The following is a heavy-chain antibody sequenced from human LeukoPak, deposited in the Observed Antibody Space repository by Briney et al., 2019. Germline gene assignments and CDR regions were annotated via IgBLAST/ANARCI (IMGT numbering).Heavy chain of an antibody. V-gene: IGHV3-7*01. CDR3: ASLYGMDV. CDR2: IKQDGSEK. J-gene: IGHJ6*02. Sequence: GGSLRLSCAASGFIFRNYWMSWVRQAPGRGLEWVANIKQDGSEKYYVDSVKGRFTVSRDNAKNSVYLQMNSVRAEDTAVYYCASLYGMDVWGQGTTVTVSS. CDR1: GFIFRNYW.